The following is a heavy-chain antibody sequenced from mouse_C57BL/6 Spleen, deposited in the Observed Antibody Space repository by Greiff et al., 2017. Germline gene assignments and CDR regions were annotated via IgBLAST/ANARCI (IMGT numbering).Heavy chain of an antibody. CDR1: GFTFSNYW. V-gene: IGHV6-3*01. J-gene: IGHJ3*01. CDR3: TSSYDGYPAWFAY. Sequence: DVLLVESGGGLVQPGGSMKLSCVASGFTFSNYWMNWVRQSPGQELEWVARIRLKSDNYATHYAVSVKGRLTISRDDSKSSVYLQRNTLRAEDTGMYYCTSSYDGYPAWFAYWGQGTLVTVSA. D-gene: IGHD2-3*01. CDR2: IRLKSDNYAT.